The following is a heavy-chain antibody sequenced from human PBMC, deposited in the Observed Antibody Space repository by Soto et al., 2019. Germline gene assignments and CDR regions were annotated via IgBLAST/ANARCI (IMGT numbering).Heavy chain of an antibody. J-gene: IGHJ4*02. V-gene: IGHV3-23*01. CDR2: ISGSGDST. CDR3: AKESDTYYFDY. Sequence: GGSLRLSCAASGIIFNGFGMHWVRQVPGKGLEWVSAISGSGDSTYYADSVKGRFTISRDSSKNTLYLQMNSLRAEDTAVYYCAKESDTYYFDYWGQGTLVTVSS. CDR1: GIIFNGFG.